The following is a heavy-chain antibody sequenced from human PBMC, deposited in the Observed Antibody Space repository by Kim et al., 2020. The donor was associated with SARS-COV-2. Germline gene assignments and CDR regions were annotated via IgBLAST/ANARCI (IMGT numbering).Heavy chain of an antibody. CDR2: YSGGT. V-gene: IGHV4-39*01. D-gene: IGHD2-15*01. Sequence: YSGGTYYNPPVKSRTTISVDTSKNPFSLKLSSVTAADTAVYYCATIGVDYWGQGTLVTVSS. CDR3: ATIGVDY. J-gene: IGHJ4*02.